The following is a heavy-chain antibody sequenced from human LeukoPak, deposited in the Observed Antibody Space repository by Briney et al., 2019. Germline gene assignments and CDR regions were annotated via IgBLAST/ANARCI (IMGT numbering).Heavy chain of an antibody. CDR2: ISAYNGNT. CDR1: GYTFTGYY. V-gene: IGHV1-18*04. J-gene: IGHJ4*02. Sequence: GASVKVSCKASGYTFTGYYMHWVRQAPGQGLEWMGWISAYNGNTNYAQKLQGRVTMTTDTSTSTAYMELRSLRSDDTAVYYCARAERAMAHSYYWGQGTLVTVSS. D-gene: IGHD5-18*01. CDR3: ARAERAMAHSYY.